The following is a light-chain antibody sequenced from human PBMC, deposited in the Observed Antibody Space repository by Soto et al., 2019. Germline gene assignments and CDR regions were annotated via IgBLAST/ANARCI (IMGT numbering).Light chain of an antibody. CDR2: GAS. CDR3: QQLNSFPIP. CDR1: QGISSF. J-gene: IGKJ3*01. Sequence: IQLTQSQSSLSASVGDRVTITCRASQGISSFLAWYQQKPGKAPKLLIYGASTLQSGVPSRFSGSGSGTDFTLTIGSLQPEDFATYYCQQLNSFPIPFGPGTKVDSK. V-gene: IGKV1-9*01.